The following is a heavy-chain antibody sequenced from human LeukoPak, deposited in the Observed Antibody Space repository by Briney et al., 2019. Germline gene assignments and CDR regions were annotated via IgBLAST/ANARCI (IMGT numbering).Heavy chain of an antibody. Sequence: GESLRLSCVASGFTFSSDRMNWVRQAPGKGLEWVAGISDSGGTTKYADSVKGRFTISRDNRKNTLYLQMNSLRDEDTAVYFCAKRGVVIRVILVGFHKEAYYFDSWGQGALVTVSS. CDR2: ISDSGGTT. V-gene: IGHV3-23*01. CDR3: AKRGVVIRVILVGFHKEAYYFDS. CDR1: GFTFSSDR. D-gene: IGHD3-22*01. J-gene: IGHJ4*02.